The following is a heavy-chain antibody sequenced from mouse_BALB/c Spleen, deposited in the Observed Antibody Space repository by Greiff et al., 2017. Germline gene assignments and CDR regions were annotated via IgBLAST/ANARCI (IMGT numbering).Heavy chain of an antibody. CDR3: ARGGTYHYAMDY. CDR2: IDPANGNT. CDR1: GFNIKDTY. J-gene: IGHJ4*01. Sequence: EVQLQQSGAELVKPGASVKLSCTASGFNIKDTYMHWVKQRPEQGLEWIGRIDPANGNTKYDPKFQGKATITADTYSNTAYLQLSSLTSEDTAVYYCARGGTYHYAMDYWGQGTSVTVSS. V-gene: IGHV14-3*02. D-gene: IGHD5-1*01.